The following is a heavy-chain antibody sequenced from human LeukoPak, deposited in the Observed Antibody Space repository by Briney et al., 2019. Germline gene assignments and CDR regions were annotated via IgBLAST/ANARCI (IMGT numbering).Heavy chain of an antibody. V-gene: IGHV1-69*05. CDR2: IIPIFGTA. J-gene: IGHJ4*02. D-gene: IGHD3-16*02. CDR3: ARGGSYRYYYFDY. CDR1: GGTFSSYA. Sequence: SVKVSCKASGGTFSSYAISWVRQAPGQGLEWMGGIIPIFGTANYAQKFQGRVTITTDESTSTAYMELSSLRSEDTAVDYCARGGSYRYYYFDYWGQGTLVTVSS.